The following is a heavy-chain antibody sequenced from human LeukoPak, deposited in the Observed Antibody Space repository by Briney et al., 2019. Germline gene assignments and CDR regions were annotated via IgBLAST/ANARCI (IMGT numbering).Heavy chain of an antibody. CDR3: ARHVRQQLPPKAFDY. Sequence: SETLSLPCTVSGVSISSGIYYWGWIRQPPGKGLEWFGSIYYSGNAYYNPSLKSRVTISVDTSKNQLSLKLNSVTAADTAVYYCARHVRQQLPPKAFDYWGQGTLVTVSS. J-gene: IGHJ4*02. CDR1: GVSISSGIYY. V-gene: IGHV4-39*01. D-gene: IGHD6-13*01. CDR2: IYYSGNA.